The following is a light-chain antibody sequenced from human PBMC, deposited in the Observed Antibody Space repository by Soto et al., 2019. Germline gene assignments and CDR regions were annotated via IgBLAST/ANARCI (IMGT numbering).Light chain of an antibody. CDR2: DAY. V-gene: IGKV1-5*01. Sequence: DIQMTQSPSTLSASVGDRVTVTCRASQSISSWLAWYQQKPGKAPKVMIYDAYNRATGIPPRFSGSGSGTDFTLTISSLEPEDSAVYYCQQRHMWPITFGQGTRLEIK. J-gene: IGKJ5*01. CDR3: QQRHMWPIT. CDR1: QSISSW.